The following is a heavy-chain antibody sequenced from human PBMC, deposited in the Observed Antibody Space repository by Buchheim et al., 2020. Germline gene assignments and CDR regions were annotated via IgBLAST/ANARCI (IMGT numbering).Heavy chain of an antibody. Sequence: QVQLQESGPGLVKPSETLSLTCTVSGGSISSYYWSWIRQPPGKGLEWIGYIYYSGSTYYNPSLKSRVTISVDTSKNQFSLKLSSVTAADTAVYYCARDSDSSGYPNWFDPWGQGTL. CDR1: GGSISSYY. V-gene: IGHV4-59*12. D-gene: IGHD3-22*01. J-gene: IGHJ5*02. CDR2: IYYSGST. CDR3: ARDSDSSGYPNWFDP.